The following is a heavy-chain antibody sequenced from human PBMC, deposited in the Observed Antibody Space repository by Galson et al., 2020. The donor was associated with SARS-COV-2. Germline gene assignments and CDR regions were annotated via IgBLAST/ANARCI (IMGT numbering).Heavy chain of an antibody. J-gene: IGHJ3*02. Sequence: ETSETLSLTCTVSGGSISSYYWSWIRQPPGKGLEWIGYIYYSGSTNYNPSLKSRVTISVDTSKNQFSLKLSSVTAADTAVYYCARHDRATMCGVVSIRACDSWGQGTMVTVSS. CDR1: GGSISSYY. V-gene: IGHV4-59*08. CDR3: ARHDRATMCGVVSIRACDS. D-gene: IGHD3-3*01. CDR2: IYYSGST.